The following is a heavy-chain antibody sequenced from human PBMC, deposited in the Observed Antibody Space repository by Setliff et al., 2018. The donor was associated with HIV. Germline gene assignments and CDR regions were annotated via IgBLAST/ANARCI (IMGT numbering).Heavy chain of an antibody. CDR2: IKEDGGEK. CDR3: ARAKIGPYGDSTYYYGLDV. CDR1: GFTFRSYW. J-gene: IGHJ6*02. Sequence: PGGSLRLSCAASGFTFRSYWLSWVRQAPGKGLEWVASIKEDGGEKYYVDSVKGRFTISRDNAKNSLFLQVNSLRAEDTAVYYCARAKIGPYGDSTYYYGLDVWGQGTTVTVSS. V-gene: IGHV3-7*01. D-gene: IGHD4-17*01.